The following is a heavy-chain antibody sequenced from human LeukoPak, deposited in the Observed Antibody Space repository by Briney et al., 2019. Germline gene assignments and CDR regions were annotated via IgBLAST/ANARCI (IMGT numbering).Heavy chain of an antibody. J-gene: IGHJ4*02. V-gene: IGHV3-33*06. D-gene: IGHD4-11*01. Sequence: GGSLRPSCAASGFTFSRYVMHWVRQAPGRGLEWVAVIWNDGSNKYYADSVKGRFTISRDNSQNTVDLHMNSLRAEDTAVYYCAKDAQRGFDYSNSLEYRGEGTLVTVSS. CDR3: AKDAQRGFDYSNSLEY. CDR2: IWNDGSNK. CDR1: GFTFSRYV.